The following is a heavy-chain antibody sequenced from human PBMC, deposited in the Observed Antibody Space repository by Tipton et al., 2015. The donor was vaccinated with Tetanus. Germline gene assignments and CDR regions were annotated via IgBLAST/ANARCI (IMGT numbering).Heavy chain of an antibody. J-gene: IGHJ4*02. D-gene: IGHD2-21*02. V-gene: IGHV3-21*01. CDR2: ISGSSNYI. CDR3: ARVHTPGLLGRYPFDS. CDR1: GFTFSDYS. Sequence: SLRLSCAASGFTFSDYSMNWVRQAPGKGLEWVSSISGSSNYINYADSVKGRFTISRANARNSLYLQMNSLRGGDTGVYFCARVHTPGLLGRYPFDSWGQGTLVTVSS.